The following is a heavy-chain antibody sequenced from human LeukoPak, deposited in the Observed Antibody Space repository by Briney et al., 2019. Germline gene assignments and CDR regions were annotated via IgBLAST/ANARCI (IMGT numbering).Heavy chain of an antibody. CDR1: GFTFRDYP. J-gene: IGHJ5*02. Sequence: GGSLRLSCSASGFTFRDYPIHWVRQAPGKGLEWISYINSRSSTIYYADSVKGRFTSSRGNAKNSLYLQMNSLRDEDTAVYFCARAGAFGAFNTWGQGTLVTVSS. CDR2: INSRSSTI. V-gene: IGHV3-48*02. D-gene: IGHD3-16*01. CDR3: ARAGAFGAFNT.